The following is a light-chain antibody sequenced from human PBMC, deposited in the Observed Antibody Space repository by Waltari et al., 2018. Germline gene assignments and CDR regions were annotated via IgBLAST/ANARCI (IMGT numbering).Light chain of an antibody. CDR1: MLPKKY. Sequence: SSELTQPSSVSVSPGQTARITCSGDMLPKKYTRWFQQKPGQAPVLVLCQDSARPSGIPERFSGSSSGTTVTLTISGAQVEDEADYYCYSTTDNNLGVFGPGTRVTVL. CDR2: QDS. J-gene: IGLJ1*01. V-gene: IGLV3-27*01. CDR3: YSTTDNNLGV.